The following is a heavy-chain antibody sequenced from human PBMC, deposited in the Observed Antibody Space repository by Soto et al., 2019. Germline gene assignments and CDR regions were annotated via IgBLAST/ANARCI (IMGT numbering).Heavy chain of an antibody. Sequence: EVQLLESGGGLVQPGGSLRLSCEASGFIFTNYAMSWVRQAPGKGLEWVSHISGSGGSTHYADSVKGRLTISRENSKNIVYLQINSLRVDDTAVYFCTKESYCSSSRCWGDNWFDPWGQGTLVTVFS. CDR2: ISGSGGST. V-gene: IGHV3-23*01. J-gene: IGHJ5*02. CDR1: GFIFTNYA. D-gene: IGHD2-2*01. CDR3: TKESYCSSSRCWGDNWFDP.